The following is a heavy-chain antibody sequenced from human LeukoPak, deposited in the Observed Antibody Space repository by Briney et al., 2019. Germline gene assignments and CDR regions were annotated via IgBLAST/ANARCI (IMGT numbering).Heavy chain of an antibody. V-gene: IGHV3-7*05. Sequence: PGGSLRLSCAASGFTFSSHWMSWVRQAPGKGLEWVASIKQDGSEKGYVDSVKGRFAISRDNAKNSLYLRMDTLRAEDTAVYYCVRNGGHFDFWGQGTLVTVSS. CDR1: GFTFSSHW. CDR2: IKQDGSEK. D-gene: IGHD2-15*01. CDR3: VRNGGHFDF. J-gene: IGHJ4*02.